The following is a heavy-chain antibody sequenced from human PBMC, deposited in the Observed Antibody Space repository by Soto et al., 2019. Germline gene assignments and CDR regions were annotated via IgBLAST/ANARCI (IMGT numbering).Heavy chain of an antibody. CDR1: GGTFSTYT. CDR2: IIPIFGTP. D-gene: IGHD2-15*01. CDR3: ARGLECRGYCLDKPTWFGP. J-gene: IGHJ5*02. V-gene: IGHV1-69*06. Sequence: EQLVQSGAEVKKSGSSVKVSCKASGGTFSTYTFSWVRQAPGQGLEWMGRIIPIFGTPYYAQKFQGRVTITADKSTSTVYMELSSLGSDDTAVYFCARGLECRGYCLDKPTWFGPWGQGTLVTVSS.